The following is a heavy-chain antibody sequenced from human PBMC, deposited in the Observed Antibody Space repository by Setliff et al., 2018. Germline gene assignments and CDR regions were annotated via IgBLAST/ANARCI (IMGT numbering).Heavy chain of an antibody. D-gene: IGHD1-7*01. Sequence: GGSLRLSCAASGFSFSSFCMAWVRQSPGRGLEWVANINQDGTGKYYVDSVKGRFTISRDNAKNSLSLQMDGMRAGDTSVYYCGRDQVRNSGGLYSWGQGTLVTVSS. V-gene: IGHV3-7*01. CDR1: GFSFSSFC. CDR3: GRDQVRNSGGLYS. CDR2: INQDGTGK. J-gene: IGHJ5*02.